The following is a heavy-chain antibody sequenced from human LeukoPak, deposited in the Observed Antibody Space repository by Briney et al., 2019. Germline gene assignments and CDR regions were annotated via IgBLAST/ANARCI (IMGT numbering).Heavy chain of an antibody. Sequence: GGSLRLSCAASGFTFSSYGMHWVRQAPGKGLEGVAVISYDGSNKYYADSVKGRFTISRDNSKNTLYLQMNSLRAEDTAVYYCAKDLGHGIAAAGLGYWGQGTLVTVSS. V-gene: IGHV3-30*18. CDR1: GFTFSSYG. CDR3: AKDLGHGIAAAGLGY. J-gene: IGHJ4*02. D-gene: IGHD6-13*01. CDR2: ISYDGSNK.